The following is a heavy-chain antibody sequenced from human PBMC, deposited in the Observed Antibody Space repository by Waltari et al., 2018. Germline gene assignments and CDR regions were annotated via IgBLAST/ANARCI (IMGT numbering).Heavy chain of an antibody. V-gene: IGHV1-46*01. CDR1: GYTFTSYY. CDR2: SNPWGGST. Sequence: QVQLVQSGAEVKKPGASVKVSCKASGYTFTSYYMHWVRQAPGQGLEWMGISNPWGGSTSYAEKVQGRVTMTRDTATSTVYMERSSLRSEDTAVYYCARGPEWFDDWGQGTLVTDSS. D-gene: IGHD2-8*01. CDR3: ARGPEWFDD. J-gene: IGHJ4*02.